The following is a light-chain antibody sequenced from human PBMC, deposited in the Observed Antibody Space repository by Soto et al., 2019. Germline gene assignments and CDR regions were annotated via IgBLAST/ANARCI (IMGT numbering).Light chain of an antibody. Sequence: EIVLAQSPATLSVTPGERITLSCRATQTIGQKLAWYLQRPGQAPSLLMYGASTRATDIPARFSGSVSVTEFTLTITGLQSEDFAVYYCQQYNGWPWTFGQGTKVEI. CDR3: QQYNGWPWT. CDR1: QTIGQK. V-gene: IGKV3-15*01. CDR2: GAS. J-gene: IGKJ1*01.